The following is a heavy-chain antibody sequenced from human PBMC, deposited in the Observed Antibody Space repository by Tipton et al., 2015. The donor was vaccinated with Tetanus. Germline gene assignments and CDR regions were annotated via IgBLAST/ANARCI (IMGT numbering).Heavy chain of an antibody. CDR2: IYYSGST. CDR3: ARGTGDY. J-gene: IGHJ4*02. D-gene: IGHD1-14*01. Sequence: LRLSCDVSGGPVSSSNWWSWIRQPPGRGLEWIGYIYYSGSTNHNPSLKSRVTISVDTSKNQFSLKLSSVTAADTAVYYCARGTGDYWGQGTLVTVSS. CDR1: GGPVSSSNW. V-gene: IGHV4-61*01.